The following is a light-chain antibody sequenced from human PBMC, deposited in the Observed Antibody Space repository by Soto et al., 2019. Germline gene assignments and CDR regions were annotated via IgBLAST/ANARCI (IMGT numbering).Light chain of an antibody. CDR1: QSVSGSY. V-gene: IGKV3-20*01. CDR3: QQYGNFWT. J-gene: IGKJ1*01. Sequence: EIVLTQSPGTLSLSPGERATPSCRASQSVSGSYLAWYQHKPGQAPRLLISDASNRATGIPARFSGSGSGTDFSLTIRRLEPDDFAVYYCQQYGNFWTFGQGTKVDIK. CDR2: DAS.